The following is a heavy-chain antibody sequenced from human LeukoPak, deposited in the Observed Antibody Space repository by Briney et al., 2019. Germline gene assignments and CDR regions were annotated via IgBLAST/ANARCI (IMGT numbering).Heavy chain of an antibody. CDR1: GGSISSGGYY. D-gene: IGHD3-22*01. J-gene: IGHJ4*02. V-gene: IGHV4-30-2*01. Sequence: PSETLSLTCTVSGGSISSGGYYWSWIRQPPGKGLEWIGYIYHSGSTYYNPSLKSRVTISVDRSKNQFSLKLSSVTAADTAVYYCARDGYFYDSSGYYYWGQGTLVTVSS. CDR2: IYHSGST. CDR3: ARDGYFYDSSGYYY.